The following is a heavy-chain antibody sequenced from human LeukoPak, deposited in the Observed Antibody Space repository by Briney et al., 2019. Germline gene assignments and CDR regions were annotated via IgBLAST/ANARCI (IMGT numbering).Heavy chain of an antibody. CDR2: INPSGGST. V-gene: IGHV1-46*01. D-gene: IGHD3-22*01. CDR1: GYTFTSYG. J-gene: IGHJ3*02. CDR3: ARCYDSSGYAFDI. Sequence: ASVKVSCKASGYTFTSYGISWVRQAPGQGLEWMGIINPSGGSTSYAQKFQGRVTMTRDMSTSTVYMELSSLRAEDTAVYYCARCYDSSGYAFDIWGQGTMVTVSS.